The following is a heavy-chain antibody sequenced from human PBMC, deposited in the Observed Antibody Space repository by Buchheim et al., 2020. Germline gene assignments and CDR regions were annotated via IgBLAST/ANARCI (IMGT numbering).Heavy chain of an antibody. V-gene: IGHV3-7*04. D-gene: IGHD1-26*01. CDR1: GLTFSRYW. Sequence: EVQLVESGGGLVQPGGSLRLSCAASGLTFSRYWMSWVRQAPGKGLEWVANIKQDGREKYYVDSVKGRFTISRDNAQNSLYLQMNSLRAEDTAVYYCAWKGGSSPNDAFAIWGQGT. CDR3: AWKGGSSPNDAFAI. J-gene: IGHJ3*02. CDR2: IKQDGREK.